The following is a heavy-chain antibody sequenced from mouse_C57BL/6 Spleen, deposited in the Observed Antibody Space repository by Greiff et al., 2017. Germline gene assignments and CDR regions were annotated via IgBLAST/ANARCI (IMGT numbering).Heavy chain of an antibody. CDR2: IWRGGST. J-gene: IGHJ1*03. CDR1: GFSLTSYG. D-gene: IGHD1-1*01. V-gene: IGHV2-5*01. CDR3: ATRGSPGYFDV. Sequence: QVQLQQSGPGLVQPSQSLSITCTVSGFSLTSYGVHWVRQSPGKGLEWLGVIWRGGSTDYNAAFMSRLSITKDKSKSQVFFNMNSLQGDDTAIYYCATRGSPGYFDVSGTGTTVTVSS.